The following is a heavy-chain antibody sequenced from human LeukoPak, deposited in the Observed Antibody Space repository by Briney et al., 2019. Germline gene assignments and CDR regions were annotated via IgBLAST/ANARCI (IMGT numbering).Heavy chain of an antibody. J-gene: IGHJ4*02. CDR2: ISAYNGNT. V-gene: IGHV1-18*01. Sequence: AASVKVSCKASGYTFTSYGISWVRQAPGQGLEWMGWISAYNGNTNYAQKLQGRVTMTTDTSTSTAYMELGSLRSDDTAVYYCARESDYYDSSGYYGPFDYWGQGTLVTVSS. CDR1: GYTFTSYG. D-gene: IGHD3-22*01. CDR3: ARESDYYDSSGYYGPFDY.